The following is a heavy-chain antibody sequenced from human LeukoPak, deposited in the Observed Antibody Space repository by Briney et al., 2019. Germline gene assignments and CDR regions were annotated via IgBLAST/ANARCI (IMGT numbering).Heavy chain of an antibody. Sequence: GGSLRLSCAASGFTFSSYGMNWVRQAPGKGLEWVSAISGSGGSTYYADSVKGRFIISRDNSKNTLYLQMNRLRAEDTAVYYCAKDLVRDRWFGESWGQGTLVTVSS. V-gene: IGHV3-23*01. CDR3: AKDLVRDRWFGES. CDR2: ISGSGGST. CDR1: GFTFSSYG. J-gene: IGHJ5*02. D-gene: IGHD3-10*01.